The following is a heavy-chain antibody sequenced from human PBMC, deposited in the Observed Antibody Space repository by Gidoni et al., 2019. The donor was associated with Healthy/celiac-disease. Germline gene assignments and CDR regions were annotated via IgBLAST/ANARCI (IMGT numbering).Heavy chain of an antibody. J-gene: IGHJ3*02. CDR3: ARAAPEVLYAFDI. CDR2: IYYSGST. Sequence: QVQLQESGPGRVKPLQTLSLTCTVSGGSISSGGSYRSWIRQHPGKGLEWIGYIYYSGSTYYNPSLKSRVTISVDTSKNQFSLKLSSVTAADTAVYYCARAAPEVLYAFDIWGQGTMVTVSS. V-gene: IGHV4-31*03. CDR1: GGSISSGGSY.